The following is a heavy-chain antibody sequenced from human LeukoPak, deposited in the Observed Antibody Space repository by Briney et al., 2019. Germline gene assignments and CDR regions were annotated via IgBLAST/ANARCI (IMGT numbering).Heavy chain of an antibody. V-gene: IGHV4-59*11. Sequence: SETLSLTCTVSGGSIYSHYCNWIRQSPGKELEWIGYIYKSGIISYNPSLKSRVTISVDTSKNQFSLKLSSVTAADTAVYYCATKVRGGFDIWGQGTMVTVSS. J-gene: IGHJ3*02. CDR2: IYKSGII. D-gene: IGHD2-15*01. CDR3: ATKVRGGFDI. CDR1: GGSIYSHY.